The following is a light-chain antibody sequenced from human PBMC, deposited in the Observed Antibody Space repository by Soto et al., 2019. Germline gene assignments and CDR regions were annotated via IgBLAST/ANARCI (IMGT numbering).Light chain of an antibody. J-gene: IGLJ2*01. CDR1: NSDVGAYPY. V-gene: IGLV2-14*03. Sequence: QSVLTQPASVSGSPGQSITISCTGTNSDVGAYPYVSWYQQHPGNAPKLLIYEVADRPSGVSDRFSGSKPGNTASLTIYALQSEDEAVYYCSSFATSGTNVLFGGGTKLTVL. CDR3: SSFATSGTNVL. CDR2: EVA.